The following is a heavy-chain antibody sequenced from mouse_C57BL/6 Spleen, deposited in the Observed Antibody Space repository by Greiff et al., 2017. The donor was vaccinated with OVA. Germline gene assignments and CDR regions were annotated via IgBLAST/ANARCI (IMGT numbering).Heavy chain of an antibody. V-gene: IGHV1-39*01. D-gene: IGHD2-5*01. J-gene: IGHJ4*01. CDR3: ARRGYSNYDYAMDY. Sequence: VQLQQSGPELVKPGASVKISCKASGYSFTDYNMNWVKQSNGKSLEWIGVINPNYGTTSYNQKFKGKATLTVDQSSSTAYMQNNSLTSEDSAVYYCARRGYSNYDYAMDYWGQGTSVTVSS. CDR2: INPNYGTT. CDR1: GYSFTDYN.